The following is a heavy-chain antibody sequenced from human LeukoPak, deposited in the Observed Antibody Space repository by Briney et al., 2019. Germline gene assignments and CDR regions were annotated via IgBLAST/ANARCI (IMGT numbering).Heavy chain of an antibody. V-gene: IGHV1-2*02. CDR2: NNPNSGGT. CDR3: AISGGYYYEILLDY. CDR1: RYTFTGYY. J-gene: IGHJ4*02. Sequence: SVKVSCKASRYTFTGYYMHWVGQAPGQGLEGMGWNNPNSGGTNYAQKFQGSVTMTRDTSISTAYMELSRLRADDKAVYYCAISGGYYYEILLDYWGQGTLVTVSS. D-gene: IGHD3-22*01.